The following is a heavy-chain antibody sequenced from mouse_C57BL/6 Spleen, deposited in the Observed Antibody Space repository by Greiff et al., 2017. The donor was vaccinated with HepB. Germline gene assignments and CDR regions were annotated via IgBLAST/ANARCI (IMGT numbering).Heavy chain of an antibody. Sequence: VQLKESGAELVRPGASVKLSCTASGFNIKDDYMHWVKQRPEQGLEWIGWIDPENGDTEYASKVQGKATITADTSSNTAYLQLSSLTSEDTAFYYCTTLYYGSSPAWFAYWGQGTLVTVSA. V-gene: IGHV14-4*01. J-gene: IGHJ3*01. CDR2: IDPENGDT. CDR3: TTLYYGSSPAWFAY. D-gene: IGHD1-1*01. CDR1: GFNIKDDY.